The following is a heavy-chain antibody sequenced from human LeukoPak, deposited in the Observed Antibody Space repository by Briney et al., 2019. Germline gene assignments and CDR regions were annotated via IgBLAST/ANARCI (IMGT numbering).Heavy chain of an antibody. D-gene: IGHD3-3*01. J-gene: IGHJ6*02. CDR1: GYTFTSYY. CDR2: INPKGSST. Sequence: ASVKVSCKASGYTFTSYYMHWVRPAPGQGLEWMGIINPKGSSTSYAQKFQGRVTMTRDTSTSTVYMELSSLRSEDTAVYYCALGVSYDFWSGPITRWYYYYYYGMDVWGQGTTVTVSS. V-gene: IGHV1-46*01. CDR3: ALGVSYDFWSGPITRWYYYYYYGMDV.